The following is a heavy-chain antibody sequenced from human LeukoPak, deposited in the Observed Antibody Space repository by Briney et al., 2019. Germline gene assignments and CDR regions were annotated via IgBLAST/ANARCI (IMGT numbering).Heavy chain of an antibody. J-gene: IGHJ4*02. CDR1: GVSISSGDYY. Sequence: PSQTLSLTCTVSGVSISSGDYYWSWIRQPPGKGLEWIGYIYYSGSTYYNPSLKSRATISVDTSRNQFSLKLSSVTAADTAVYYCARASNIYDSSGYYYTLDYWGQGTLVTVSS. CDR2: IYYSGST. CDR3: ARASNIYDSSGYYYTLDY. V-gene: IGHV4-30-4*08. D-gene: IGHD3-22*01.